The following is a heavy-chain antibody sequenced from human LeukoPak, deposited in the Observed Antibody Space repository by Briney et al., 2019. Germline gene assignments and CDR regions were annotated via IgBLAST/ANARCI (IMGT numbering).Heavy chain of an antibody. D-gene: IGHD3-3*01. CDR1: GFTFSNYP. Sequence: PGGSLRLSCTASGFTFSNYPINFVRQAPGKGLEWVANIKQDGSEKYYVDSVKGRFTISRDNAKNSLYLQMNSLRAEDTAVYYCAVDDFWSGYSPYWGQGTLVTVSS. J-gene: IGHJ4*02. V-gene: IGHV3-7*03. CDR2: IKQDGSEK. CDR3: AVDDFWSGYSPY.